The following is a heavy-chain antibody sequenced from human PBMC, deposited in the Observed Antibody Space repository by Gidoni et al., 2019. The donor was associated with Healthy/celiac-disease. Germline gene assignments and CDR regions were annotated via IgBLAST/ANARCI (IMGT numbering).Heavy chain of an antibody. V-gene: IGHV4-34*01. J-gene: IGHJ5*02. CDR3: ARGQGPGFDP. CDR2: INHRGST. Sequence: QVQLQQWGAGLLKPSETLSLTCAVYGGSFSGYYWSWIRQPPGKGLEWIGEINHRGSTNYNPSLKSRVTISVDTSKNQFSLKLSAVTAADTDVYYCARGQGPGFDPWGQGTLVTVSS. CDR1: GGSFSGYY.